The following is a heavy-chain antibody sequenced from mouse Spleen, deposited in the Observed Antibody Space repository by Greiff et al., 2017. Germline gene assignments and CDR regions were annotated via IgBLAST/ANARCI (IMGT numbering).Heavy chain of an antibody. V-gene: IGHV1S81*02. CDR1: GYTFTSYW. CDR2: INPSNGRT. Sequence: QVQLQQPGAELVKPGASVKLSCKASGYTFTSYWMHWVKQRPGQGLEWIGEINPSNGRTNYNEKFKSKATLTVDKSSSTAYMQLSSLTSEDSAVYYCARGRGYWYFDVWGAGTTVTVSS. CDR3: ARGRGYWYFDV. J-gene: IGHJ1*01.